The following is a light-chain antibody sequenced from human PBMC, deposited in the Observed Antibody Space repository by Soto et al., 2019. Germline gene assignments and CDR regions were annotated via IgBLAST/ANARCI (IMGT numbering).Light chain of an antibody. CDR1: QGISSY. Sequence: GGRVTITCRSSQGISSYLAWYQQKPGKAPKLLIYAASTLQSGVPSRFSGSGSGTDFTLTISCLQSEDFATYYCQQYYSYPGTFGQGTKVDIX. V-gene: IGKV1-8*01. CDR3: QQYYSYPGT. CDR2: AAS. J-gene: IGKJ1*01.